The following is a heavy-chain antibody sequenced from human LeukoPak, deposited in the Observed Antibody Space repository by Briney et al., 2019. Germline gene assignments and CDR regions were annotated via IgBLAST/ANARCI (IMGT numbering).Heavy chain of an antibody. D-gene: IGHD4-23*01. Sequence: GGSLRLSCAASGFTFSSYGMSWVRQAPGKGLGWVSAISGSGGSTYYADSVKGRFTISRDNSKNTLYLQMNSLRAEDTAVYYCARDRWDYFDYWGQGTLVTVSS. CDR3: ARDRWDYFDY. CDR2: ISGSGGST. CDR1: GFTFSSYG. J-gene: IGHJ4*02. V-gene: IGHV3-23*01.